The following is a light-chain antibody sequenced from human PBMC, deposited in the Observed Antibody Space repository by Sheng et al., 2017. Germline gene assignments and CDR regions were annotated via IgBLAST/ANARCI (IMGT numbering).Light chain of an antibody. CDR2: DDS. V-gene: IGLV3-21*03. J-gene: IGLJ3*02. CDR3: QVWDSSSDHWV. CDR1: NIGSKS. Sequence: SYVLTQPPSVSVAPGKTARITCGGNNIGSKSVHWYQQKPGQAPVLVVYDDSDRPSGIPERVSGSNSGNTASLTISRVEVGDEADYYCQVWDSSSDHWVFGGGTKLTVL.